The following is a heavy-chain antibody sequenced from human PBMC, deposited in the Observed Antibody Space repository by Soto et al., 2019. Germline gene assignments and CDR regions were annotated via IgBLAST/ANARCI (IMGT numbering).Heavy chain of an antibody. Sequence: SETLSLTCTVSGGSISSSSYYWGWIRQPPGKGLEWIGSIYYSGSTYYNPSLKSRVTISVDTSKNQFSLKLSSVTAADTAVYYCATLSRGKLTFDAFDIWGQGTMVT. J-gene: IGHJ3*02. V-gene: IGHV4-39*01. CDR2: IYYSGST. CDR1: GGSISSSSYY. D-gene: IGHD3-16*01. CDR3: ATLSRGKLTFDAFDI.